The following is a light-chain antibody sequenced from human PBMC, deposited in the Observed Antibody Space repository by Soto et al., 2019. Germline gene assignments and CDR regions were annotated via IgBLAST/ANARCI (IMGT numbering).Light chain of an antibody. V-gene: IGKV3-20*01. J-gene: IGKJ4*01. CDR3: QQYGSSPLT. Sequence: EFVLTQSPGTLSLSPGERATLSCRASQSVRSNYLAWYQQKPGQAPRLLIYDASSRATGIPDRFSGSGSGTDFTLTISRLEPEDFAMYYCQQYGSSPLTFGGGTKVDIK. CDR1: QSVRSNY. CDR2: DAS.